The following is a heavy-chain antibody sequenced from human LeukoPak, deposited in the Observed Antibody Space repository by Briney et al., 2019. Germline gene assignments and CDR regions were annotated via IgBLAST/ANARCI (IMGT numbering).Heavy chain of an antibody. CDR3: AKDREGYSSESTFDY. J-gene: IGHJ4*02. CDR2: ISWNSGSI. Sequence: PGGSLRLSCAASGFTFDDYAMHWVRQAPGKGLEWVSGISWNSGSIGYADSVKGRFTISRDNAKNSLYLQMNSLRAEDTALYYCAKDREGYSSESTFDYWGQGTLVTVSS. D-gene: IGHD3-10*01. V-gene: IGHV3-9*01. CDR1: GFTFDDYA.